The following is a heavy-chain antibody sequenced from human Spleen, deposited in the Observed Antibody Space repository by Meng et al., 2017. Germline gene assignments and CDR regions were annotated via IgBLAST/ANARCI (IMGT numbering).Heavy chain of an antibody. Sequence: VALPEVCPVAVRPSATLSLTCPVSGGSISRSNWWSLVRQPPGKGLEWIGESYHSGSTNYNPSLKSRVTISVDKSKNQFSLKLSSVTAADTAVYYCARGHHYYDSSGYGGWGQGTLVTVSS. CDR2: SYHSGST. CDR3: ARGHHYYDSSGYGG. D-gene: IGHD3-22*01. CDR1: GGSISRSNW. J-gene: IGHJ4*02. V-gene: IGHV4-4*02.